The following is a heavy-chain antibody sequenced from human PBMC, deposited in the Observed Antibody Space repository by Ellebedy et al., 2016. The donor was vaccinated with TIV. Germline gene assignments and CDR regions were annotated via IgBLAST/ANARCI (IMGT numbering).Heavy chain of an antibody. Sequence: GESLKISCVVSGFTFSSYNMNWVRQAPGKGLEWVSYISSSSSTIYYADSVKGRFTISRDNAKNSLYLQMNSLRAEDTAVYYCARRLGSGSYYRGYYYYGMDVWGQGTTVTVSS. D-gene: IGHD3-10*01. J-gene: IGHJ6*02. CDR2: ISSSSSTI. CDR3: ARRLGSGSYYRGYYYYGMDV. CDR1: GFTFSSYN. V-gene: IGHV3-48*04.